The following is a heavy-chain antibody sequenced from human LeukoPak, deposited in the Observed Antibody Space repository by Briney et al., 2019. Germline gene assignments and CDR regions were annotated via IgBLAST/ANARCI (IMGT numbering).Heavy chain of an antibody. D-gene: IGHD2-21*02. V-gene: IGHV1-2*06. Sequence: ASVTVSCTPSGYTFTGYYMHWVRQAPGQGLEWMGRINPNSGATNYAQKFQGRVTMTRDTSISTAYMEPTTLRSDDTAVYYCAKSIEYCGADCYGYFDLWGRGTLVTVSS. CDR1: GYTFTGYY. J-gene: IGHJ2*01. CDR3: AKSIEYCGADCYGYFDL. CDR2: INPNSGAT.